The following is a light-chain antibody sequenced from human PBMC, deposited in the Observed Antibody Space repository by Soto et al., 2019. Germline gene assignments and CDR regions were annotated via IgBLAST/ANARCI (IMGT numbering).Light chain of an antibody. CDR1: QSVSSN. CDR3: QQYNTWPWT. Sequence: EIVTTQSPATLSVSPGERVTLSCRASQSVSSNLAWYQHKLGQAPSLLIYGASTRATGIPARFSGSGSGTEFTLTISSLQSEDFAVYYCQQYNTWPWTFGQGTKVDIK. J-gene: IGKJ1*01. V-gene: IGKV3-15*01. CDR2: GAS.